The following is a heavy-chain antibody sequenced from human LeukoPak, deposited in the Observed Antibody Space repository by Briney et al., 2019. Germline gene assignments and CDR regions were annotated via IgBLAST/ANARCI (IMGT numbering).Heavy chain of an antibody. D-gene: IGHD1-1*01. Sequence: TSETLSLTCTVSGGSISPYYWSWIRQTPGKGLEWIGYILYSGTTTNYNPSLKSRVTISVDTSKNQFSLKLSSVTAADTAVYYCARVGDWNDLVYRGQGTLVTVSS. CDR1: GGSISPYY. CDR3: ARVGDWNDLVY. V-gene: IGHV4-59*01. J-gene: IGHJ4*02. CDR2: ILYSGTTT.